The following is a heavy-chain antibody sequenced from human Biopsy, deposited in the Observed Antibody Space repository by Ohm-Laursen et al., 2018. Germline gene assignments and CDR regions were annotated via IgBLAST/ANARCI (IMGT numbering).Heavy chain of an antibody. J-gene: IGHJ2*01. CDR3: ARDRGFYSDRTVPGYFDL. CDR1: CFRIRCYY. Sequence: SVTLSLASTVSCFRIRCYYWIRIRQPPGKGLVSIRNVNYTGSTDYNPFLQRRVTISVDTSKNHLSLRLRSVSPADTAIYYCARDRGFYSDRTVPGYFDLWGRGTLVTVSS. CDR2: VNYTGST. D-gene: IGHD3-22*01. V-gene: IGHV4-59*01.